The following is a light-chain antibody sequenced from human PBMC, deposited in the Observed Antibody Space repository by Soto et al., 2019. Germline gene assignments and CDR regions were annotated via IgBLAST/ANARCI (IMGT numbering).Light chain of an antibody. V-gene: IGLV2-14*03. CDR3: SSYTRSDIVV. CDR1: GSDVGTYNY. J-gene: IGLJ2*01. CDR2: DVN. Sequence: QSALTQPASVSGSPGQSVTISCTGTGSDVGTYNYVSWYQQHPDEVPKLMIYDVNSRPSGVSDRFSGSKSGNTASLTISGLQAEDEADYYCSSYTRSDIVVFGGGTKVTVL.